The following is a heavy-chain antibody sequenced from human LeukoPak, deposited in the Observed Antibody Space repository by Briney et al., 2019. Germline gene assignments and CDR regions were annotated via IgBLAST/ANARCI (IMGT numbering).Heavy chain of an antibody. V-gene: IGHV1-18*01. CDR1: GYTFTSYG. CDR3: ARGSDSDFWSGYQAYFGP. Sequence: ASVKVSCKASGYTFTSYGISWVRQAPGQGLEWMGWISAYNGNTNHAQKFQGRVTMTRDTSISTAFMELSSLTSDDTAVYYCARGSDSDFWSGYQAYFGPWGQGTLVTVSS. D-gene: IGHD3-3*01. CDR2: ISAYNGNT. J-gene: IGHJ5*02.